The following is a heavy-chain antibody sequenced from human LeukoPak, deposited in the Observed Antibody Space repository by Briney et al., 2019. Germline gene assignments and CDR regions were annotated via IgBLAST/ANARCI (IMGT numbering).Heavy chain of an antibody. D-gene: IGHD3-22*01. CDR3: AKRPHYYDSPGAFDI. V-gene: IGHV3-30*02. CDR1: GFTFSSYG. CDR2: IRYDGSNK. Sequence: GGSLRLSCAASGFTFSSYGMHWVRQAPGKGLEWVAFIRYDGSNKYYADSVKGRFTISRDNSKNTLYLQMNSLRAEDTAVYYCAKRPHYYDSPGAFDIWGQGTMVTVSS. J-gene: IGHJ3*02.